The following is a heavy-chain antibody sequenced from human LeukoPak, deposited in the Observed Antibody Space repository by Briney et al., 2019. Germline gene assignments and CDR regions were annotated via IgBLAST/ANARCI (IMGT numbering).Heavy chain of an antibody. V-gene: IGHV3-48*03. CDR1: GLDFSPYE. Sequence: GGSLRLSCAGSGLDFSPYEMNWVRQAPGKGLEWVSEISSGGINRYYTDSVKGRFTISRDNAENSLYLQMKSLRADDTAVYYCATLSVAGPGVDFWGQGTLVTVSS. CDR3: ATLSVAGPGVDF. J-gene: IGHJ4*02. D-gene: IGHD6-19*01. CDR2: ISSGGINR.